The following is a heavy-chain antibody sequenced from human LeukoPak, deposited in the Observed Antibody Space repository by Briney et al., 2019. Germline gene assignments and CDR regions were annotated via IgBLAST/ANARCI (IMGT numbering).Heavy chain of an antibody. CDR2: MNPNSGNT. Sequence: ASVKVSCKASGYTFTSYDINWVRQATGQGLEWMGWMNPNSGNTGYAQKFQGRVTMTTDTSTSTAYMELRSVRSDDTAVYYCASDGGSYGFDPWGQGTLVTVSS. CDR3: ASDGGSYGFDP. CDR1: GYTFTSYD. V-gene: IGHV1-8*01. J-gene: IGHJ5*02. D-gene: IGHD1-26*01.